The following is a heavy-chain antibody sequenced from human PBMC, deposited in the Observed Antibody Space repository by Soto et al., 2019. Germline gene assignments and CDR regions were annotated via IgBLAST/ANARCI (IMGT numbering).Heavy chain of an antibody. J-gene: IGHJ4*02. Sequence: QVQLVESGGGVVQPGRSLRLSCAASGFTFSSYGMHWVRQAPGKGLEWVAVIWYDGSNKYYADSVKGRFTISRDNSKNTLYLQMNSLRAEDTAVYYCARESRQQWLVNLDYWGQGTLVTVSS. CDR3: ARESRQQWLVNLDY. D-gene: IGHD6-19*01. V-gene: IGHV3-33*01. CDR1: GFTFSSYG. CDR2: IWYDGSNK.